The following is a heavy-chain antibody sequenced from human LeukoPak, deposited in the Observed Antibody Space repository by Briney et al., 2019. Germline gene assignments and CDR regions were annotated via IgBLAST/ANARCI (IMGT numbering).Heavy chain of an antibody. Sequence: GGSLRLSCAASGFTFDDYGMSWVRQAPGKGLEWVPGINWNGGSTGYADSVKGRFTISRDNVKNSLYLQMNSLRAEDTGLYYCARRPFGFGVASHFDYWGQGTLVTVSS. D-gene: IGHD3-3*01. CDR3: ARRPFGFGVASHFDY. V-gene: IGHV3-20*04. CDR1: GFTFDDYG. CDR2: INWNGGST. J-gene: IGHJ4*02.